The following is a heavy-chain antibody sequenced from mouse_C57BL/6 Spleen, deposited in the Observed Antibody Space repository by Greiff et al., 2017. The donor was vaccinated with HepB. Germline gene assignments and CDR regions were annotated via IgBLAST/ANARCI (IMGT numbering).Heavy chain of an antibody. D-gene: IGHD4-1*01. V-gene: IGHV3-6*01. CDR2: ISYDGSN. Sequence: EVKLQESGPGLVKPSQSLSLTCSVTGYSITSGYYWNWIRQFPGNKLEWMGYISYDGSNNYNPSLKNRISITRDTSKNQFFLKLNSVTTEDTATYYCASGLGAMDYWGQGTSVTVSS. CDR1: GYSITSGYY. J-gene: IGHJ4*01. CDR3: ASGLGAMDY.